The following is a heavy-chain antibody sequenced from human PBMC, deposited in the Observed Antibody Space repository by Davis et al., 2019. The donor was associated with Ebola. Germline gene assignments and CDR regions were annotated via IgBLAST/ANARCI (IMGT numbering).Heavy chain of an antibody. V-gene: IGHV3-7*03. CDR3: ARDPVWSHFSCYGLDV. J-gene: IGHJ6*02. CDR1: GFTFSSYW. CDR2: IKGDGSEK. Sequence: GESLKISCAASGFTFSSYWMSWVRQAPGEGLEWVANIKGDGSEKYYVDSVKGRFTISRDNAKNSLYLQMNSLRVEDTAVYYCARDPVWSHFSCYGLDVWGQGTTVTVSS. D-gene: IGHD3-16*01.